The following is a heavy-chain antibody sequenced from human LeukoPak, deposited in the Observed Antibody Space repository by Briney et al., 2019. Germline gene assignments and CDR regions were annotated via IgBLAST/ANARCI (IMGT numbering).Heavy chain of an antibody. CDR1: GFTFSSYS. CDR2: ISSSSYI. V-gene: IGHV3-21*01. CDR3: ARDHRYSSSWYNYYYMDV. D-gene: IGHD6-13*01. Sequence: GGSLRLSCAASGFTFSSYSMNWVRQAPGKGLEWVSSISSSSYIYYADPVKGRFTISRDNAKNSLYLQMNSLRAEDTAVYYCARDHRYSSSWYNYYYMDVWGKGTTVTVSS. J-gene: IGHJ6*03.